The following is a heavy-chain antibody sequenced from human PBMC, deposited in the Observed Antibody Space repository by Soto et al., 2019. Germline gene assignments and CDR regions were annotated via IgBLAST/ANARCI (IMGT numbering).Heavy chain of an antibody. CDR1: GFTFSTSG. J-gene: IGHJ4*02. CDR3: AKDRITGAYFDS. CDR2: ISYDGSNK. D-gene: IGHD1-20*01. Sequence: PGGSLRLSCTASGFTFSTSGMHWVRQAPGKGLEWVAIISYDGSNKYYADSVKGRFTISRDNSKNTLYLQLSSLRTEDTAVYYCAKDRITGAYFDSWGQGALVTVSS. V-gene: IGHV3-30*18.